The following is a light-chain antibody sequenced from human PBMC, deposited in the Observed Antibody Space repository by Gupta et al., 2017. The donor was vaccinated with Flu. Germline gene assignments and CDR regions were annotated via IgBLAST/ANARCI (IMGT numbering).Light chain of an antibody. CDR2: AAS. V-gene: IGKV1-39*01. Sequence: PSSLSASVGDRVTITCRASQSISSYLDWYQQKPGKAPKLLIYAASSLQSGVPSRFSGSGSGTDFTLTISRLQPEDFATYYCQQSDSTPWTFGQGTKVEIK. CDR1: QSISSY. J-gene: IGKJ1*01. CDR3: QQSDSTPWT.